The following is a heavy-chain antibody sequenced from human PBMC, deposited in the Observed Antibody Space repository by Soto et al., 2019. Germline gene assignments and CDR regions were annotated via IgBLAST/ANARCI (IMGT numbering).Heavy chain of an antibody. Sequence: SVKVSCKASGGTFSSYTISWVRQAPGQGLEWMGRIIPILGIANYAQKFQGRVTITADKSTSTAYMELSSLRSEDTAVYYCAADILTGYYSWDLNNWFDPWGQGNLVTVSS. D-gene: IGHD3-9*01. CDR3: AADILTGYYSWDLNNWFDP. J-gene: IGHJ5*02. V-gene: IGHV1-69*02. CDR2: IIPILGIA. CDR1: GGTFSSYT.